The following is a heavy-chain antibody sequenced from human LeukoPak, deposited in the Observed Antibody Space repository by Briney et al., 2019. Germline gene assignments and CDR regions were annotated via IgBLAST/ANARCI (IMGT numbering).Heavy chain of an antibody. CDR1: GFTFSSYG. D-gene: IGHD1-7*01. J-gene: IGHJ6*03. CDR3: AKVGTNYFYYYMDV. CDR2: ISYDGSNK. V-gene: IGHV3-30*18. Sequence: GGSLRLSCAASGFTFSSYGMHWVRQAPGKGLEWVAVISYDGSNKYYADSVKGRFTISRDNSKNTLYLQMNSLRAEDTAVYYCAKVGTNYFYYYMDVWGKGTTVTVSS.